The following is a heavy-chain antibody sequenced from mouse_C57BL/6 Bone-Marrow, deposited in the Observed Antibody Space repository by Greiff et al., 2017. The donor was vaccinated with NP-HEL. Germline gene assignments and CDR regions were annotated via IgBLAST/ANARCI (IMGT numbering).Heavy chain of an antibody. CDR3: TRDYGSSLYFDY. J-gene: IGHJ2*01. D-gene: IGHD1-1*01. Sequence: QVQLQQSGAELVRPGASVTLSCKASGYTFTDYEMHWVKQTPVHGLEWIGAIDPETGGTAYNQKFKGKAILTADKSSSTAYMELRSLTSEDSAVYYCTRDYGSSLYFDYWGKGTTLTVSS. CDR2: IDPETGGT. CDR1: GYTFTDYE. V-gene: IGHV1-15*01.